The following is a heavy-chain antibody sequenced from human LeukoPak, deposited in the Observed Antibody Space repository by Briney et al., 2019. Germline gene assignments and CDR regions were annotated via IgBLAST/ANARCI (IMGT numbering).Heavy chain of an antibody. V-gene: IGHV4-4*07. CDR3: ARDLMEAFDY. CDR2: IYTSGRT. CDR1: GAPLSSNA. D-gene: IGHD2-8*01. Sequence: SEPLSFPGTSPGAPLSSNAGSWIGRPAGKDLEWIGRIYTSGRTNYNPSLKSRVTISADKSKKQFSLKLSSVTAADTAVYYCARDLMEAFDYWGQGTLVTVSS. J-gene: IGHJ4*02.